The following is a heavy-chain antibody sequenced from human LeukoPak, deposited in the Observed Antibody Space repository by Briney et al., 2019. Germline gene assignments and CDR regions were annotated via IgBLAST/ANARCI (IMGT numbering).Heavy chain of an antibody. V-gene: IGHV4-59*01. CDR1: GGSISNYD. D-gene: IGHD5-18*01. CDR3: ARVGAAMDNFDY. J-gene: IGHJ4*02. CDR2: IYNSGST. Sequence: SETLSLTCTVSGGSISNYDWSWIRQFPGKGLGWTGYIYNSGSTNYNPSLKSRVSISKDTSKNQFSLKLSSVTAADTAVYYCARVGAAMDNFDYWRQGTLVTVSS.